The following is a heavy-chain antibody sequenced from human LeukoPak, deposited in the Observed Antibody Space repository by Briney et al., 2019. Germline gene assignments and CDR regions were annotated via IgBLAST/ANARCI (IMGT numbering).Heavy chain of an antibody. CDR2: IYYSGST. Sequence: SETLSLTCTVSGGSISSYYWSWIRQPPGKGLEWIGYIYYSGSTNYNPSLKSRVTISVDTSKNQFSLKLSSVTAADTAVYYCARGQGDCSGGSCYLFDYWGQGTLVTVSS. CDR1: GGSISSYY. J-gene: IGHJ4*02. CDR3: ARGQGDCSGGSCYLFDY. D-gene: IGHD2-15*01. V-gene: IGHV4-59*12.